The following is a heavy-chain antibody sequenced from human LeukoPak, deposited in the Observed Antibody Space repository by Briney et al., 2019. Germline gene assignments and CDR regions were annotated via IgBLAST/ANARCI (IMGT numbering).Heavy chain of an antibody. CDR1: GGSISSSTYY. V-gene: IGHV4-39*07. CDR2: IYYTGST. Sequence: PSETLSLTCAVSGGSISSSTYYWAWLRQPPGKRLEWIGSIYYTGSTYYNPSLKSRVTISVDTSKNQFSLKLSSVTAADTAVYYCARDIVRYSSSWAFDPWGQGTLVTVSS. J-gene: IGHJ5*02. CDR3: ARDIVRYSSSWAFDP. D-gene: IGHD6-13*01.